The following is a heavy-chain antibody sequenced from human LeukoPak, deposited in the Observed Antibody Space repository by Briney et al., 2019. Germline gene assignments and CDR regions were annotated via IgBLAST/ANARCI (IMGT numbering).Heavy chain of an antibody. V-gene: IGHV3-30*18. CDR3: AKARGSSGWSDMDV. CDR2: ISCGGSNK. J-gene: IGHJ6*03. Sequence: GRSLRLSCAASGFTFSSYGMHWGRQAPGKGLEWVAVISCGGSNKYFADSVKGRFTISRDHSTNTLYLQLNSLRVEDTAVYYCAKARGSSGWSDMDVWGKGTTVTGSS. D-gene: IGHD6-19*01. CDR1: GFTFSSYG.